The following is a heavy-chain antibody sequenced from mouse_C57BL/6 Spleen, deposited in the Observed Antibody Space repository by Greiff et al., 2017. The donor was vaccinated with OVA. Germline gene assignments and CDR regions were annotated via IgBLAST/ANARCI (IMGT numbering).Heavy chain of an antibody. CDR2: IHPNSGST. CDR3: ARGIYYDYDWGFAY. D-gene: IGHD2-4*01. J-gene: IGHJ3*01. CDR1: GYTFTSYW. V-gene: IGHV1-64*01. Sequence: QVQLQQPGAELVKPGASVKLSCKASGYTFTSYWMHWVKQRPGQGLEWIGMIHPNSGSTNYNEKFTSKATLTVDKSSSTAYMQLSSLTSEDSAVYYCARGIYYDYDWGFAYWGQGTLVTVSA.